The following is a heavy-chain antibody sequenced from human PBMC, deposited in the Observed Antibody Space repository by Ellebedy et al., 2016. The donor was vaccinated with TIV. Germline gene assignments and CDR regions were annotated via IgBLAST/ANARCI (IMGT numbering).Heavy chain of an antibody. CDR3: ATIDYYDSSGYYSRYFQH. D-gene: IGHD3-22*01. Sequence: AASVKVSCKSSGYTFIDYGITWVRQAPGQGLDWMGWVSAYSGNTNYAENLQGRVTMTTDTSTDTAYMELSSLRSEDTAVYYCATIDYYDSSGYYSRYFQHWGQGTLVTVSS. CDR2: VSAYSGNT. J-gene: IGHJ1*01. V-gene: IGHV1-18*01. CDR1: GYTFIDYG.